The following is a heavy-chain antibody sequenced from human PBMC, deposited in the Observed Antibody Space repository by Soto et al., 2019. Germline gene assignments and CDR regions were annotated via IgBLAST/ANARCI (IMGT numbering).Heavy chain of an antibody. Sequence: SGPTLVNPTQTLTLTCTFSGFSLSTIGVGVGWIHQPPGKALEWLALIYWNDDKRYSPSLKSRLTITKDTSKNQVVLTMTNMDPVDTATYYCARTLGYSGYDWENWFDPWGQGTLVTVSS. CDR2: IYWNDDK. V-gene: IGHV2-5*01. D-gene: IGHD5-12*01. J-gene: IGHJ5*02. CDR3: ARTLGYSGYDWENWFDP. CDR1: GFSLSTIGVG.